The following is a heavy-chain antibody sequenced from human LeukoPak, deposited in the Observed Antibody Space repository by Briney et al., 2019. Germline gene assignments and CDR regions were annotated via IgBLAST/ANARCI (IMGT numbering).Heavy chain of an antibody. Sequence: GGSLRLSCAASGFTFSSYAMNWVRQAPGKGLEWVSTISGSGGSTYYADSVKGRFTISRDNSKNTLYLQMNSLRAEDTAVYFCAKDDYYDSSGDPNWFDPWGQGTLVTVSS. D-gene: IGHD3-22*01. CDR1: GFTFSSYA. J-gene: IGHJ5*02. CDR3: AKDDYYDSSGDPNWFDP. CDR2: ISGSGGST. V-gene: IGHV3-23*01.